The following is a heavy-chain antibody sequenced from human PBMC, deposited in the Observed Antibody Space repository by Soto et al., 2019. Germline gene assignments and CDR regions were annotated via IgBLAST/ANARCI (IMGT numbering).Heavy chain of an antibody. CDR2: ISYDGSNK. D-gene: IGHD2-8*01. CDR1: GFTFSSYG. V-gene: IGHV3-30*18. J-gene: IGHJ5*02. Sequence: PGGSLRLSCAASGFTFSSYGMHWVRQAPGKGLEWVAVISYDGSNKYYADSVKGRFTISRDNSKNTLYLQMNSLRAEDTAVYYCAKTRNGPFDPWGQGTLVTVSS. CDR3: AKTRNGPFDP.